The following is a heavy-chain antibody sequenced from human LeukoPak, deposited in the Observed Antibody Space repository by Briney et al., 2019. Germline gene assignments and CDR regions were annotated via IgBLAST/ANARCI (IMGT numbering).Heavy chain of an antibody. J-gene: IGHJ4*02. V-gene: IGHV3-23*01. CDR2: ISADGETT. CDR3: AQGYSSGWYPH. D-gene: IGHD6-19*01. CDR1: GFSVRSFG. Sequence: GGSLRLSCAVSGFSVRSFGMSWLRQPPGKGLQWISAISADGETTYYADSVEGRFIISRDNSKNTLYLQLSSLRAEDTAVYYCAQGYSSGWYPHWGQGSLVSVSS.